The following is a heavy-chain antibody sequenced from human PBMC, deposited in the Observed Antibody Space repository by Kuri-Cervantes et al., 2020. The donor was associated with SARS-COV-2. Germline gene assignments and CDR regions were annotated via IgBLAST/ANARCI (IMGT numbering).Heavy chain of an antibody. V-gene: IGHV1-69*15. CDR1: GGTFSSYA. CDR2: IIPIFGTA. CDR3: AWLTDYGVPFDY. J-gene: IGHJ4*02. Sequence: GGSLRLSCKASGGTFSSYAISWVRQAPGQGLEWMGRIIPIFGTANYAQKFQGGVTITADESTSTAYMELSSLRSEDTAVYYCAWLTDYGVPFDYWGQGTLVTVSS. D-gene: IGHD4-17*01.